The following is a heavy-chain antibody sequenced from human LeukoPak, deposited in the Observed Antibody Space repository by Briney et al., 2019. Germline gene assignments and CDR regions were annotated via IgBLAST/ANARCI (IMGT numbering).Heavy chain of an antibody. V-gene: IGHV4-34*01. D-gene: IGHD2-2*02. CDR1: GGSFSGYY. Sequence: SETLSLTCAVYGGSFSGYYWSWIRQPPGKGLEWIGEINHSGSTNYNPSLKSRVTISVDTSKNQFSLKLSSVTAADTAVYYCARRRGNCSSTSCYTDWFDPWGQGTLVTVSS. CDR2: INHSGST. J-gene: IGHJ5*02. CDR3: ARRRGNCSSTSCYTDWFDP.